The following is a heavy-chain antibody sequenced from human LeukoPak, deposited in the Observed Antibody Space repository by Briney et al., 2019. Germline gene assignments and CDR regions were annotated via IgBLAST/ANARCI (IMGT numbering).Heavy chain of an antibody. V-gene: IGHV4-39*07. CDR2: INHSGST. D-gene: IGHD2-15*01. Sequence: SETLSLTCTVSGGSISNGDHYWSWIRQPPGKGLEWIGEINHSGSTNYNPSLKSRVTISVDTSKNQFSLKLSSVTTADTAVNYCAREYCSGGSCYIAFDIWGQGTMVTVSS. J-gene: IGHJ3*02. CDR1: GGSISNGDHY. CDR3: AREYCSGGSCYIAFDI.